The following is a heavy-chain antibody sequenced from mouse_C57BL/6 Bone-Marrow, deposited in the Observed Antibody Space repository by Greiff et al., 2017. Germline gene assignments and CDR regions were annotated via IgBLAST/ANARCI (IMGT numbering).Heavy chain of an antibody. V-gene: IGHV1-77*01. CDR1: GYTFTDYS. CDR3: ARWGGFAY. Sequence: QVQLQQSGAELVKPGASVKISCTASGYTFTDYSINWVKQRPGQGLEWIGKIGPGSGITYYTEKFKGKATRTADKSSSTAYMQISSLTAEDSAVYFCARWGGFAYWGQGTLVTVSA. CDR2: IGPGSGIT. J-gene: IGHJ3*01.